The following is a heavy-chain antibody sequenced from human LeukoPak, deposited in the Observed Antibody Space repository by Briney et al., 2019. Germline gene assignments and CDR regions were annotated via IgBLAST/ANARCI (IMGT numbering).Heavy chain of an antibody. J-gene: IGHJ4*02. CDR1: GGTFSSYA. V-gene: IGHV1-46*01. CDR3: ARNLGL. Sequence: GSSVKVSCKASGGTFSSYAISWVRQAPGQGLEWMGIINPSGGSTSYAQKFQGRVTMTRDTSTSTVYMELSSLRSEDTAVYYCARNLGLWGQGTLVTVSS. D-gene: IGHD1-14*01. CDR2: INPSGGST.